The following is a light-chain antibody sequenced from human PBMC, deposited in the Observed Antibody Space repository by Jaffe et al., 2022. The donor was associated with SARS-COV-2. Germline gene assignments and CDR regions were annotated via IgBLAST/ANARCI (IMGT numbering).Light chain of an antibody. CDR2: AAS. CDR1: QPIDRN. CDR3: QQSYTTPRT. J-gene: IGKJ1*01. V-gene: IGKV1-39*01. Sequence: DIQMTQSPSSLSASVGDRVTITCRASQPIDRNLNWYQQKPGKAPNLLIYAASSLQSGVPLRFSGSGSGTDFTLTINSLQPEDFATYYCQQSYTTPRTFGQGTKVEIK.